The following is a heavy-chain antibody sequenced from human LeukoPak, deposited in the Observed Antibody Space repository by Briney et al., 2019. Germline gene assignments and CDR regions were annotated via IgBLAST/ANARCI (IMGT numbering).Heavy chain of an antibody. CDR2: IDTDGSTT. J-gene: IGHJ6*02. V-gene: IGHV3-74*01. CDR1: GFTFSNAW. D-gene: IGHD4-17*01. Sequence: PGGSLRLSCAASGFTFSNAWMHWVRQAPGKGLVWVSRIDTDGSTTNYAGSVKGRFTISRDNAKNTLYLQMNSLRAEDTAVYYCATMITVTNYYYYYGMDVWGQGTTVTVSS. CDR3: ATMITVTNYYYYYGMDV.